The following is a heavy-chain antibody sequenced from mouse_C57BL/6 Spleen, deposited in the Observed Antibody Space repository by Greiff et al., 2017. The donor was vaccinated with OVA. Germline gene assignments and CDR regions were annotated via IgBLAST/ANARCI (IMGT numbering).Heavy chain of an antibody. V-gene: IGHV1-80*01. J-gene: IGHJ4*01. CDR2: IYPGDGDT. CDR3: ARPLLGYYYAMDY. Sequence: VQLQQSGAELVKPGASVKISCKASGYAFSSYWMNWVKQRPGKGLEWIGQIYPGDGDTNYNGKFKGKATLTADKSSSTAYMQLSSLTSEDSAVYFCARPLLGYYYAMDYWGQGTSVTVSS. D-gene: IGHD2-10*01. CDR1: GYAFSSYW.